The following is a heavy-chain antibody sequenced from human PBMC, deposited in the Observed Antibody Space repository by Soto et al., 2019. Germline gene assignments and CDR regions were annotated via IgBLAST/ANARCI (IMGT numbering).Heavy chain of an antibody. CDR1: GFTFSSYA. Sequence: PGESLKISCAASGFTFSSYAMHWVRQAPGKGLEWVAVISYDGSNKYYADSVKGRFTISRDNSKNTLYLQMNSLRAEDTAVYYCARGYSSSFRVYGMDVWGQGTTVTVS. CDR2: ISYDGSNK. CDR3: ARGYSSSFRVYGMDV. J-gene: IGHJ6*02. V-gene: IGHV3-30-3*01. D-gene: IGHD6-6*01.